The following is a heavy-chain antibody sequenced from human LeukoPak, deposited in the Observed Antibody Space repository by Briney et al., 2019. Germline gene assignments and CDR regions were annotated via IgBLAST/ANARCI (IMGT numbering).Heavy chain of an antibody. Sequence: PGGSLRLSCAASGFTFSNAWMSWFRQAPGKGLEWVCRIKSKTDGGTTDYAAPVKGRFTISRDDSKNTLYLQMNGLKTEDTAVYYCTTENYDYDFWSGHYYYYYMDVWGKGTTVTVSS. V-gene: IGHV3-15*01. CDR2: IKSKTDGGTT. J-gene: IGHJ6*03. D-gene: IGHD3-3*01. CDR1: GFTFSNAW. CDR3: TTENYDYDFWSGHYYYYYMDV.